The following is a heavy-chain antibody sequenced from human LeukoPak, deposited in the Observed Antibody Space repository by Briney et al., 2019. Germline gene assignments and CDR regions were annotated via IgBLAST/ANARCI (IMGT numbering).Heavy chain of an antibody. CDR1: DGSISSSSYY. CDR3: ARLIVGAQSPDY. V-gene: IGHV4-39*01. CDR2: IYYSGST. D-gene: IGHD1-26*01. J-gene: IGHJ4*02. Sequence: SETLSLTCTVSDGSISSSSYYWGWIRQPPGKGLEWIGSIYYSGSTYYNPSLKSRVTISVDTSKNQFSLKLSSVTAADTAVYYCARLIVGAQSPDYWGQGTLVTVSS.